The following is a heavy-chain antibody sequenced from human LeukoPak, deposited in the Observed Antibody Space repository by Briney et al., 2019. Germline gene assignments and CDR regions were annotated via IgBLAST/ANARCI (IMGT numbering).Heavy chain of an antibody. CDR2: ISSSSSTI. CDR1: GFTFNRFS. Sequence: GGSLRLSCSASGFTFNRFSVNWVRQAPGKGLEWVSYISSSSSTIFYADSVKGRFTISRDNAKNSLYLQMNRLRVEDTAMYYCARRAGIAVAGTSIFDSWGQGTLLTVSS. D-gene: IGHD6-19*01. J-gene: IGHJ4*02. CDR3: ARRAGIAVAGTSIFDS. V-gene: IGHV3-48*04.